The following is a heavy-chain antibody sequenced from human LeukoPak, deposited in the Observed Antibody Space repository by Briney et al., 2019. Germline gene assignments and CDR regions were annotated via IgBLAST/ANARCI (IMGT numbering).Heavy chain of an antibody. CDR2: ISAYNGNT. D-gene: IGHD3-9*01. V-gene: IGHV1-18*01. CDR3: ARGRLRYLDWTSAYSDY. CDR1: GYTFITHG. J-gene: IGHJ4*02. Sequence: ASVKVSRKASGYTFITHGLTWVRQAPGQGLEWMGWISAYNGNTIYAQTLQDRLTMTTDTSTSTAYMELRSLRSDDTAVYYCARGRLRYLDWTSAYSDYWGQGPLVTVSS.